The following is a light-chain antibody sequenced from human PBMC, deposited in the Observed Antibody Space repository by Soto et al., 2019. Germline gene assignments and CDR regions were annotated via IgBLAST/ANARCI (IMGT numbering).Light chain of an antibody. CDR3: SSYTRSSARD. V-gene: IGLV2-14*01. CDR1: SSDVGGYNH. CDR2: DVS. Sequence: QSVLTQSASVSGSPGQSITISCTGTSSDVGGYNHVSWYQQHPGKAPKLLIYDVSNRPSGISNRFSGSKSGNTASLTISGLQAEDEADYFCSSYTRSSARDFGTGTKVTVL. J-gene: IGLJ1*01.